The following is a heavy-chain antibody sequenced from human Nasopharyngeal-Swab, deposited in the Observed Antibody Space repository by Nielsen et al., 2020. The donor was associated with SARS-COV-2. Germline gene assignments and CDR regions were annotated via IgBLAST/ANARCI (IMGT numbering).Heavy chain of an antibody. CDR1: GFTFSSYA. D-gene: IGHD6-19*01. V-gene: IGHV3-23*01. J-gene: IGHJ4*02. Sequence: LKISCAASGFTFSSYAMSWVRQAPGKGLEWVSAISGSGGSTYYADSVKGRFTISRDNSKNTLYLQMNSLRAEDTAVYYCAKDFRNQQWLVDYWGQGTLVTVSS. CDR3: AKDFRNQQWLVDY. CDR2: ISGSGGST.